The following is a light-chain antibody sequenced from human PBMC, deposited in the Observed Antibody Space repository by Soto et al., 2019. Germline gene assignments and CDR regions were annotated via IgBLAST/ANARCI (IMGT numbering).Light chain of an antibody. Sequence: QSVLNQPASVSGSPGQAITISCTGASSDIGSYNYVSWYQQHPGKAPKLMTYDVSNRPSGASDRFSGSKSGNPASLTFSGLQAEDEADYFCCSYTSTRTYVFGSGTKVTV. J-gene: IGLJ1*01. CDR2: DVS. CDR3: CSYTSTRTYV. V-gene: IGLV2-14*01. CDR1: SSDIGSYNY.